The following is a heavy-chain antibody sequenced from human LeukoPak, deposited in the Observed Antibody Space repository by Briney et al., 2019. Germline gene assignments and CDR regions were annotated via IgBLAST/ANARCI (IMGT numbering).Heavy chain of an antibody. D-gene: IGHD6-13*01. CDR3: AKQLVGQGNWFDP. J-gene: IGHJ5*02. Sequence: ASVKVSCKASGYTFTSYGISWVRQAPGQGLEWMGGIIPIFGTANYAQKFQGRVTITADESTSTAYMELSSLRSEDTAVYYCAKQLVGQGNWFDPWGQGTLVTVSS. CDR1: GYTFTSYG. CDR2: IIPIFGTA. V-gene: IGHV1-69*13.